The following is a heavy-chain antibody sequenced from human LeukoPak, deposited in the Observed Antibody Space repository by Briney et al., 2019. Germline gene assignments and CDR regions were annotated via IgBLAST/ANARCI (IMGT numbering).Heavy chain of an antibody. D-gene: IGHD6-13*01. V-gene: IGHV4-59*01. CDR3: ARGIAAAGTPFDP. CDR1: GGSISSYY. CDR2: IYYSGST. J-gene: IGHJ5*02. Sequence: SETLSLTCTVSGGSISSYYWSWIRQPPGKGLEWIGYIYYSGSTNYNPSLKSRVTISVDTSKNQFSLKLSSVTAADTAVYYCARGIAAAGTPFDPWGQGTLVTVSS.